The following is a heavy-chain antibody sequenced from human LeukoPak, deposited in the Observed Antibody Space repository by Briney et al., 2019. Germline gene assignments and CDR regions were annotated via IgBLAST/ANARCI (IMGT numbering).Heavy chain of an antibody. D-gene: IGHD3-9*01. V-gene: IGHV4-59*12. CDR2: IYYSGST. J-gene: IGHJ4*02. Sequence: KPSETLSLTCTVSGVSISSYYWGWIRQPPGKGLEWIGYIYYSGSTYYNPSLKSRVTISVDTSKNQFSLKLSSVTAADTAVYYCARDSGDILTGPTFDYWGQGTLVTVSS. CDR1: GVSISSYY. CDR3: ARDSGDILTGPTFDY.